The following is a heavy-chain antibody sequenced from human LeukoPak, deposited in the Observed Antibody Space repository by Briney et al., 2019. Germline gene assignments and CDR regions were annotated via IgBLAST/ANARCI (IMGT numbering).Heavy chain of an antibody. J-gene: IGHJ4*02. D-gene: IGHD7-27*01. CDR3: ARGGTSWVPFDY. V-gene: IGHV4-59*01. CDR1: GGSISTYY. Sequence: SETLSLTCTVSGGSISTYYWSWIRQPPGKGLEWIGYIYYSGSTNYNPSLKSRVTISVDTSKNQFSLKLRSVTAADTAVYYCARGGTSWVPFDYWGQGTLVTVSS. CDR2: IYYSGST.